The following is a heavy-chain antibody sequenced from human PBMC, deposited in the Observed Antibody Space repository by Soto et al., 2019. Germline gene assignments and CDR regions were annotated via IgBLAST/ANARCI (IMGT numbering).Heavy chain of an antibody. CDR2: IWKDGNNK. Sequence: QVQLVESGGGVVQPGQSLRLSCAASGFTVSNYGMHWVRQAPGKGLEWVAVIWKDGNNKYYRDSVKGRFTISRDNSKNPLESQMTSLSGEDTGVYYGARRAAWTVEAVDLWGQGTLVTVS. V-gene: IGHV3-33*01. J-gene: IGHJ3*01. CDR3: ARRAAWTVEAVDL. D-gene: IGHD6-25*01. CDR1: GFTVSNYG.